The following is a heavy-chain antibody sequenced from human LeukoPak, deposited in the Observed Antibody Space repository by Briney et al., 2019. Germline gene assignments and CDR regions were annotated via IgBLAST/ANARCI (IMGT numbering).Heavy chain of an antibody. CDR1: GYTFTGYY. V-gene: IGHV1-2*02. D-gene: IGHD6-19*01. J-gene: IGHJ6*02. Sequence: ASVKVSCKASGYTFTGYYMHWVRQAPGQGLDWMGLINPNCGSTNYAQKFQGRVTMTRDTSISTAYMELSRLRSDDTAVYYCARDWGSSGWNYYYGMDVGGQGTTVTVSS. CDR3: ARDWGSSGWNYYYGMDV. CDR2: INPNCGST.